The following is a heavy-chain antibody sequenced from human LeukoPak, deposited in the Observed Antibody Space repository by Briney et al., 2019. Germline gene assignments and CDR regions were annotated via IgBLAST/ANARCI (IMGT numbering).Heavy chain of an antibody. D-gene: IGHD1-26*01. CDR3: ARGRARGGSFHFDI. CDR2: FVPVLGTA. V-gene: IGHV1-69*08. J-gene: IGHJ3*02. CDR1: GENFYSFI. Sequence: GSSVKVSCKASGENFYSFIVNWVRQAPGQGPEWMGRFVPVLGTANYAQKFQDRVTISADKSAYTSYMELRGLTSEDTAIHYCARGRARGGSFHFDIWGQGTLVTVSS.